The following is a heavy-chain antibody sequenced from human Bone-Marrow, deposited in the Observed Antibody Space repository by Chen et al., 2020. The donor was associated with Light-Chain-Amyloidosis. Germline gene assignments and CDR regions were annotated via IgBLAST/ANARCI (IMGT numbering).Heavy chain of an antibody. CDR3: ARDSDCRSTSCYPLGTFVI. D-gene: IGHD2-2*01. V-gene: IGHV3-74*01. Sequence: EVQLVESGGGLVQPGGSLRLSCVASGFTFSSYWMHWVRQAPGKGLVWVSRINTDGSSTSYADSVKGRFTISRDNAKNTLFLQMSSLRADDTAVYYCARDSDCRSTSCYPLGTFVIWGQGTMVTVSS. CDR1: GFTFSSYW. CDR2: INTDGSST. J-gene: IGHJ3*02.